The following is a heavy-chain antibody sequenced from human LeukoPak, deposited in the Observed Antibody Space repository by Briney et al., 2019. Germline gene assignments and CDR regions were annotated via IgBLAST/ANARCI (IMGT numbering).Heavy chain of an antibody. Sequence: GGSLRLSCAASGFTFSSCAMSWVRQAPGKGLEWVSAISGSGGSTYYADSVKGRFTISRDNSKNTLYLQMNSLRAEDTAVYYCAKGPEGYYYYYMDVWGKGTTVTVSS. CDR1: GFTFSSCA. J-gene: IGHJ6*03. CDR3: AKGPEGYYYYYMDV. V-gene: IGHV3-23*01. CDR2: ISGSGGST.